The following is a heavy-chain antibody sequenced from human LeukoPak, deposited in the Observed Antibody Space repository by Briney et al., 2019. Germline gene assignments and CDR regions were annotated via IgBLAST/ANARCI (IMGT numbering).Heavy chain of an antibody. CDR1: GYTFTSYY. J-gene: IGHJ4*02. CDR3: AREGGYSYYFDY. Sequence: EASVNVSCKASGYTFTSYYMHWVRQAPGQGLEWMGIINPSGGSTSYAQKFQGRVTMTRDTSTSTVYMELSSLRSEDTAVHFCAREGGYSYYFDYWGQGTLVTVSS. CDR2: INPSGGST. V-gene: IGHV1-46*01. D-gene: IGHD5-18*01.